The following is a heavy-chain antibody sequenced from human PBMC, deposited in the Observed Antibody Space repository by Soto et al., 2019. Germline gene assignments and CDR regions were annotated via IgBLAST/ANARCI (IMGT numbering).Heavy chain of an antibody. J-gene: IGHJ6*02. Sequence: SETLSLTCAVYGGSFSGYYWSWIRQPPGKGLEWIGEINHIGSTNYNPSLESRVTISVDTSKNQFPLKLSSVTAGDTAVYYCARRRLANYYHYGMAVGGQGTTVTVSS. CDR1: GGSFSGYY. V-gene: IGHV4-34*01. CDR2: INHIGST. D-gene: IGHD6-25*01. CDR3: ARRRLANYYHYGMAV.